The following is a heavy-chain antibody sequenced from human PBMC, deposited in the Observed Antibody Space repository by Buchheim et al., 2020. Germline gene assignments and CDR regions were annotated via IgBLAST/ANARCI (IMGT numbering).Heavy chain of an antibody. V-gene: IGHV3-33*01. J-gene: IGHJ4*02. CDR1: GFTFSSFG. CDR2: IWYDGSNK. CDR3: ARALGSSWTPGDY. D-gene: IGHD6-13*01. Sequence: QVQLVESGGGVVQPGRSLRLACAASGFTFSSFGMHWVRQAPGKGLEWVALIWYDGSNKYYADSVKGRFTISRDNSKNTLYLQMNSLRAEDTAVYYCARALGSSWTPGDYWGQGTLVTVSS.